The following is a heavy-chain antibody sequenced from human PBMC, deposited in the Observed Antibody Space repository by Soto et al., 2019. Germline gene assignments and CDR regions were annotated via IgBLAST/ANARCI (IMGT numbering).Heavy chain of an antibody. D-gene: IGHD2-2*01. J-gene: IGHJ6*02. Sequence: GESLKISCKGPGYSFNSYWIAWVRQMPGKGLEWMGIIYPGDSNIRYSPSFQGQVTISADKSISTACLQWSSLKTSDTAMYYCARHEQVGTDFSYCCLDFWGQGTTGTVSS. CDR3: ARHEQVGTDFSYCCLDF. V-gene: IGHV5-51*01. CDR2: IYPGDSNI. CDR1: GYSFNSYW.